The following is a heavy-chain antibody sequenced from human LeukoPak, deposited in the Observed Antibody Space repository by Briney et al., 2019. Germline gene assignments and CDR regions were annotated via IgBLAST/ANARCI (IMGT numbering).Heavy chain of an antibody. CDR3: ASAYCSGGSCYSGADY. Sequence: QPGGSPRLSCAASGFTLSSYAMSWVRQAPGKGLEWVSAISGSGGSTYYADSVKGRFTISRDNSKNTLYLQMNSLRAEDTAVYYCASAYCSGGSCYSGADYWGQGTLVTVSS. J-gene: IGHJ4*02. V-gene: IGHV3-23*01. D-gene: IGHD2-15*01. CDR1: GFTLSSYA. CDR2: ISGSGGST.